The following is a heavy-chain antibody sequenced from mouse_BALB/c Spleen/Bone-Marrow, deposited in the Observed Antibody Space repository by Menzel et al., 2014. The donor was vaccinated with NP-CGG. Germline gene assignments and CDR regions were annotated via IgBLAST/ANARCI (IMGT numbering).Heavy chain of an antibody. CDR3: ARGNCYHFDN. D-gene: IGHD2-1*01. CDR1: CDSITISY. V-gene: IGHV3-8*02. Sequence: EGQLVESGPSLVKPSQTLSLTCSFTCDSITISYWNWIRKFPGNKLEYMGYISYSGNAYYNPSLQSRISLTRDTTKNQYFLQLNSVTTEDTATYFCARGNCYHFDNWGQGTTLTVSS. J-gene: IGHJ2*01. CDR2: ISYSGNA.